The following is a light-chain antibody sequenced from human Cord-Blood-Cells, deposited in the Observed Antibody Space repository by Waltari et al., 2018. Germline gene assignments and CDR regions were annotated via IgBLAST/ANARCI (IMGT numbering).Light chain of an antibody. CDR2: GAS. V-gene: IGKV3-20*01. J-gene: IGKJ2*03. CDR1: QSVSSSY. CDR3: QKYGSSLYS. Sequence: EIVLTQSPGTLSLSPGERATLSCRASQSVSSSYLAWYQQKPGQAPSLLIYGASSRATGIPDRFSGSGSGTDFTLTISRLEPEDFAVYYCQKYGSSLYSFG.